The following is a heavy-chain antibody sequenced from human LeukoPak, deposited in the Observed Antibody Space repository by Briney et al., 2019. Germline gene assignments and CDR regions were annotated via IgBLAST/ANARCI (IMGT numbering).Heavy chain of an antibody. CDR2: ISYDGSNK. Sequence: PGGSLKLSCAASGFTFSSYSMNWVRQAPGKGLEWVAVISYDGSNKYYADSVKGRFTISRDNSKNTLYLQMNSLRAEDTAVYYCAKLRSKLVDYWGQGTLVTVSS. V-gene: IGHV3-30*18. J-gene: IGHJ4*02. CDR3: AKLRSKLVDY. CDR1: GFTFSSYS. D-gene: IGHD1-7*01.